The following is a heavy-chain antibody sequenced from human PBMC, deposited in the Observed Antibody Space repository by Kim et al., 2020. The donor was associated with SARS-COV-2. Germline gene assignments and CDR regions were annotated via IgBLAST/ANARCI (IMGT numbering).Heavy chain of an antibody. CDR1: GGSFSHYF. CDR3: ATNPYGGGAARDNLGY. J-gene: IGHJ4*01. V-gene: IGHV4-34*04. D-gene: IGHD6-6*01. CDR2: IKESGVT. Sequence: SETLSLTCAVYGGSFSHYFWHWVRQSPGKGLVWIGGIKESGVTNNYPSLLSRRTTISVKNNNNFFLLLNTVITADTAVDYCATNPYGGGAARDNLGYW.